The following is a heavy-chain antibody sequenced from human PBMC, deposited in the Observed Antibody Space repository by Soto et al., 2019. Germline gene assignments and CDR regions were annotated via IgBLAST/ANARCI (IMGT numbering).Heavy chain of an antibody. Sequence: SETLSLTCTVSGGSISSSSYYWGWIRQPPGKGLEWIGSIYYSGSTYYNPSLKSRVTISVDTSKNQFSLKLSSVTAADTAVYYCARYGEGLGTYYDFWSGPYGMDVWGQGTTVTVSS. CDR3: ARYGEGLGTYYDFWSGPYGMDV. CDR2: IYYSGST. D-gene: IGHD3-3*01. J-gene: IGHJ6*02. CDR1: GGSISSSSYY. V-gene: IGHV4-39*01.